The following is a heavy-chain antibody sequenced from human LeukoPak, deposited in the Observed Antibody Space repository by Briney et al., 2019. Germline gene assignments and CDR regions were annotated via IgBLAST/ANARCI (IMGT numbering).Heavy chain of an antibody. Sequence: GGSLRLSCAASGFTFSSYAMSWVRQAPGKGLEWVSAISGSGDSTYYADSVKGRFTISRDDSKNTLYLQMNSLRAEDTAVYYCAKDVALTTVTTEYFDYWGQGTLVTVSS. J-gene: IGHJ4*02. D-gene: IGHD4-17*01. CDR3: AKDVALTTVTTEYFDY. CDR1: GFTFSSYA. CDR2: ISGSGDST. V-gene: IGHV3-23*01.